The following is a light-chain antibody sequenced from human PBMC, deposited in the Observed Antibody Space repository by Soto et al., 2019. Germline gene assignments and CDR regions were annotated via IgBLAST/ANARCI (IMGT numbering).Light chain of an antibody. CDR1: SSDLGDFNY. Sequence: QSALTQPPSASGSPGQSVTISCTGTSSDLGDFNYVYWYQQHPGQGPKLMIYEVTKRPSGVPDRFSSSKSGNTASLTVSGLPDEDEHDYYCSSLIGGTSVVFGGGTKLTVL. CDR2: EVT. V-gene: IGLV2-8*01. CDR3: SSLIGGTSVV. J-gene: IGLJ2*01.